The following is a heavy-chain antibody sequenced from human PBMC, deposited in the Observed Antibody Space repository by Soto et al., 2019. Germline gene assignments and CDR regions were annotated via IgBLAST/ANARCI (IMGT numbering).Heavy chain of an antibody. CDR1: GLTFSNYA. D-gene: IGHD6-19*01. CDR2: SGSGSSP. J-gene: IGHJ4*02. CDR3: AKEGTSGLCYFDY. V-gene: IGHV3-23*01. Sequence: PGGSLRLSCAASGLTFSNYAMNWVRQAPGKGLEWVSTSGSGSSPYYADSVKGRFTISRDNSKNTLYLQMDSLRAGDSAIYYCAKEGTSGLCYFDYWGQGTLVTVSS.